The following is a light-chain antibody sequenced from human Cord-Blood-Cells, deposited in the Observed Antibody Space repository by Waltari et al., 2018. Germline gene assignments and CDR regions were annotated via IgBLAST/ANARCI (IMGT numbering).Light chain of an antibody. J-gene: IGKJ3*01. CDR3: QQSYSTPRT. Sequence: IQMTQSPSSMSASVGNRVTITCRASQSIRNYLNWYQQKPGKAPKLLIYAASSLQSGVPSRFSGSGSGTDFTLTISSLQPEDFATYYCQQSYSTPRTFGPGTKVDIK. V-gene: IGKV1-39*01. CDR1: QSIRNY. CDR2: AAS.